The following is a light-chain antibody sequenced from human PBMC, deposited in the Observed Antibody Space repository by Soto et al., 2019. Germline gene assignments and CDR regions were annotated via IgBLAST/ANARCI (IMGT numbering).Light chain of an antibody. J-gene: IGLJ3*02. CDR1: SSNIGAGFD. V-gene: IGLV1-40*01. CDR2: GNT. Sequence: QSVLTQPPSVSGAPGQSVTISCTGSSSNIGAGFDVHWYQQLPGTAPKLLIYGNTIRPSGVPDRFSGSKSGTSASLAITGLQVEDEADYYCQSYDSSLSGSVFGGGTKLTVL. CDR3: QSYDSSLSGSV.